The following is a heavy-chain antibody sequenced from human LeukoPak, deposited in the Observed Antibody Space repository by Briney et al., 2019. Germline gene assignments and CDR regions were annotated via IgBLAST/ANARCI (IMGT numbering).Heavy chain of an antibody. CDR2: IYYSGST. J-gene: IGHJ4*02. CDR1: GGSVSSGSYY. CDR3: ASRDTYGSEQGFDY. V-gene: IGHV4-61*01. D-gene: IGHD3-10*01. Sequence: SETLSLTCTVSGGSVSSGSYYWSWIRQPPGKGLEWIGYIYYSGSTNYNPSLKSRVTMSVDTSKNQFSLKLSSVTAADTAVYYCASRDTYGSEQGFDYWGQGTLVTVSS.